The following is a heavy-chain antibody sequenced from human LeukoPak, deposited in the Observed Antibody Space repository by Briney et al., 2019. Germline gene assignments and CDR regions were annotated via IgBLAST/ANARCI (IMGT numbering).Heavy chain of an antibody. D-gene: IGHD3-10*01. J-gene: IGHJ4*02. CDR1: GFTFSSYS. V-gene: IGHV3-21*01. CDR3: AREEPYYYGSGSYPNDY. Sequence: PGGSLRLSCAASGFTFSSYSMNWVRQAPGKGLEWVSSISSSSSYIYYADSVKGRFTISRDNAKNSLYLQMNSLRAEDTAVYYCAREEPYYYGSGSYPNDYWGQGTLVTVSS. CDR2: ISSSSSYI.